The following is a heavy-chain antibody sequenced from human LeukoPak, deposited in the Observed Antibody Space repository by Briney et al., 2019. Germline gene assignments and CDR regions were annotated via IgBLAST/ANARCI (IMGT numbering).Heavy chain of an antibody. J-gene: IGHJ4*02. V-gene: IGHV3-48*01. CDR2: ISSRSSTI. Sequence: GGSLRLSCAASGFTFSSYSMNWVRQAPGKGLEWISFISSRSSTIHYADSVKGRFTISRGNAKNSLYLQMNSLRAEDTAVYYCARDHIAATTSGICWGQGTLVTVSS. CDR1: GFTFSSYS. D-gene: IGHD5-12*01. CDR3: ARDHIAATTSGIC.